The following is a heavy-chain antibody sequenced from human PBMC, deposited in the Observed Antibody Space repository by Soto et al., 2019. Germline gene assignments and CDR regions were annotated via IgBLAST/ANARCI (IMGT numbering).Heavy chain of an antibody. V-gene: IGHV3-72*01. J-gene: IGHJ4*02. CDR3: ARDINRPFAY. CDR1: GFTFSDHY. Sequence: GGSLRLSCAASGFTFSDHYIDWVRPAPGKGLEWVGRSRKTGNIYTTEYAASVKGRFTISRDDSKNSLYLQMNSLKTEDTAVYYCARDINRPFAYRGQGTLVSVSS. CDR2: SRKTGNIYTT. D-gene: IGHD3-10*01.